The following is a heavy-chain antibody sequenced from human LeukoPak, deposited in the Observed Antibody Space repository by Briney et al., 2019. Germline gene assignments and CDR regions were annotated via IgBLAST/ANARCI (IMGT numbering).Heavy chain of an antibody. CDR3: ARASSGYTYGQYDY. CDR2: NKSDGRTT. D-gene: IGHD5-18*01. CDR1: GFTFSTYW. V-gene: IGHV3-74*01. J-gene: IGHJ4*02. Sequence: GGSLRLSCAASGFTFSTYWMHCVRQAPGKGLVWVSRNKSDGRTTSYADSVKGRFTISRDNAKNSLYLQMNSLRAEDTAVYYCARASSGYTYGQYDYWGQGTLVTVSS.